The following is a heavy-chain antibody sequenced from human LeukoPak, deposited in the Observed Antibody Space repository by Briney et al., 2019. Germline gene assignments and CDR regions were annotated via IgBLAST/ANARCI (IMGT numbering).Heavy chain of an antibody. CDR2: IRSRANSYVT. CDR1: GFTFSGSA. CDR3: ARDSNWFDP. J-gene: IGHJ5*02. V-gene: IGHV3-73*01. Sequence: GGSLRLSCAASGFTFSGSAVHWVRQASGKGLEWVGRIRSRANSYVTAYAASVTGRFTISRDDSNTAYLQMNSLRAEDTAVYYCARDSNWFDPWGQGTLVTVSS.